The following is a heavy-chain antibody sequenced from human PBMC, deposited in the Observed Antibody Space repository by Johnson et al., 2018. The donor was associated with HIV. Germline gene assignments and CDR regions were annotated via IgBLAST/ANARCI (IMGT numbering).Heavy chain of an antibody. D-gene: IGHD1-26*01. CDR1: GFTFSSYA. Sequence: VQLVESGGGVVQPGRSLRLSCAASGFTFSSYAMHWVRQATGKGLEWVSAIGTAGDTYYPGSVKGRFTISRENAKNSLYLQMNRRRAGDTAVYYGARGSGSYGDAFDIWGQGTMVTVSS. V-gene: IGHV3-13*01. J-gene: IGHJ3*02. CDR3: ARGSGSYGDAFDI. CDR2: IGTAGDT.